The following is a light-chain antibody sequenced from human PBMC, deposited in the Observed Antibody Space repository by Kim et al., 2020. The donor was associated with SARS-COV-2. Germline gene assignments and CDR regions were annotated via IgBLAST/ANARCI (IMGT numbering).Light chain of an antibody. CDR1: QSVNSN. CDR2: GAS. CDR3: QHYNNWPPIT. Sequence: EIVMTQSPATLSVSPGERATLSCTASQSVNSNLAWYQKKPGQAPTLLIYGASSRATGIPARFSGSGSGTEFTLTISSLQSEDFALYYCQHYNNWPPITFGQGARLEL. J-gene: IGKJ5*01. V-gene: IGKV3-15*01.